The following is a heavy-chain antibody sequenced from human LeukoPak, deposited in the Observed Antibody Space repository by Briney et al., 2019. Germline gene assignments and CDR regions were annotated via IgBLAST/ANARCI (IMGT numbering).Heavy chain of an antibody. V-gene: IGHV5-51*01. CDR3: ARHGGRHRGTSSYYYYYGMDV. Sequence: GESLKISCKGSGYSFTSYWIGWVRQMPGKGLEWMGIIYPGDSDTRYSPSFQGQVTISADKSISTAYLQWSSLKASDTAMYYCARHGGRHRGTSSYYYYYGMDVWGQGTTVTVSS. J-gene: IGHJ6*02. CDR1: GYSFTSYW. D-gene: IGHD2-2*01. CDR2: IYPGDSDT.